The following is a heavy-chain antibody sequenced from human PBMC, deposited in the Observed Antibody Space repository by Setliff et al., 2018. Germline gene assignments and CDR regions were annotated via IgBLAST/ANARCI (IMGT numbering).Heavy chain of an antibody. V-gene: IGHV3-33*08. CDR1: GFTFSTYR. Sequence: GGSLRLSCAASGFTFSTYRMHWARQAPGKGLEWVAVIWGDGGTKYHADSVKGRFTVSRDNAKNSLSLQMNSLRAEDTAVYYCARSESCGATNCSPFDYWGQGTLVTVS. CDR2: IWGDGGTK. CDR3: ARSESCGATNCSPFDY. J-gene: IGHJ4*02. D-gene: IGHD2-21*01.